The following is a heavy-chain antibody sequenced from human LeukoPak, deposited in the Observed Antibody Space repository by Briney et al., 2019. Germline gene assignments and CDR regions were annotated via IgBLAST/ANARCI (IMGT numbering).Heavy chain of an antibody. V-gene: IGHV4-59*08. CDR2: IYYSGST. D-gene: IGHD1-26*01. J-gene: IGHJ4*02. CDR1: GGSISSYY. CDR3: ARHPRGRFGGSYY. Sequence: SETLSLTCTVSGGSISSYYWSWIRQPPGKGLEWIGYIYYSGSTNYNPSLKSRVTISVDTSKNQFSLKLSSVTAADTAVYCCARHPRGRFGGSYYWGQGTLVTVSS.